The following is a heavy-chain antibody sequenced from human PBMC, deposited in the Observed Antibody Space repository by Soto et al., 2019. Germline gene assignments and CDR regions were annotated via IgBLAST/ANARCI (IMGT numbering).Heavy chain of an antibody. Sequence: SETLSLTCAVYGGSFSGYYWSWIRQPPGKGLEWIGKINHSGSTNYNPSLESRITISVDTSKNQFSLKMRSLTDADTAVYYCARGLRWLNYYYYGMDVWGQGTTVTVSS. CDR2: INHSGST. D-gene: IGHD5-12*01. CDR3: ARGLRWLNYYYYGMDV. V-gene: IGHV4-34*01. CDR1: GGSFSGYY. J-gene: IGHJ6*02.